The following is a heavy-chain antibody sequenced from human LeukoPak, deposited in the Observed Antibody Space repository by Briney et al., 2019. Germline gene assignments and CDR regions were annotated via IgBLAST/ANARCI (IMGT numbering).Heavy chain of an antibody. Sequence: PGGSLRLSCAASGFTFSSYNMNWVRQAPGKGLEWVSSISSSSSYISYADSVKGRFTISRDNAKNSLYLQMNSLRAEDTAVYYCARKVAATGTDYWGQGTLVTVSS. V-gene: IGHV3-21*01. CDR1: GFTFSSYN. D-gene: IGHD6-13*01. J-gene: IGHJ4*02. CDR2: ISSSSSYI. CDR3: ARKVAATGTDY.